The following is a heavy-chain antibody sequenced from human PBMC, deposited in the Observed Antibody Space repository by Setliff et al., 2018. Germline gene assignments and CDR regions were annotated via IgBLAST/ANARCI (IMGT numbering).Heavy chain of an antibody. CDR2: IFYSGNT. Sequence: PSETLSLTCTVSGASITNINYYWGLIRQPPGKGLEWIGSIFYSGNTYYSASLKSRVIISVDTAQNQFSLSLSSVTAADTAVYYCARTGTYRYFDYWGQGTLVTVSS. D-gene: IGHD1-1*01. CDR3: ARTGTYRYFDY. J-gene: IGHJ4*02. CDR1: GASITNINYY. V-gene: IGHV4-39*01.